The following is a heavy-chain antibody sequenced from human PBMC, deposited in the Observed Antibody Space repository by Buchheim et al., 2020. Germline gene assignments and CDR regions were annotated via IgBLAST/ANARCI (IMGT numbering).Heavy chain of an antibody. J-gene: IGHJ4*02. Sequence: QVQLQESGPGLVKPSETLSLTCSVSGGSINNYYWSWIRQPAGKEMEWIGRIYSSGSTNYNPSLKSRVTMSVDTSKNQFPLNLSSVTVADTAVYYCARMKGTNWFDYWGQGTL. D-gene: IGHD1-1*01. CDR1: GGSINNYY. V-gene: IGHV4-4*07. CDR3: ARMKGTNWFDY. CDR2: IYSSGST.